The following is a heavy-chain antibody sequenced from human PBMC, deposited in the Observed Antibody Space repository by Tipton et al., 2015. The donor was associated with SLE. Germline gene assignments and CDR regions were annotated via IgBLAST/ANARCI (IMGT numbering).Heavy chain of an antibody. J-gene: IGHJ3*02. CDR2: INHSGST. CDR3: ARVGAYGFDI. CDR1: GGSFSGYY. V-gene: IGHV4-34*01. D-gene: IGHD4/OR15-4a*01. Sequence: LRLSCAVYGGSFSGYYWSWIRQPPGKGLEWIGEINHSGSTNYNPSLKSRVTMSVDTSKNQFSLKLSSVTAADTAMFYCARVGAYGFDIWGQGTMVTVSS.